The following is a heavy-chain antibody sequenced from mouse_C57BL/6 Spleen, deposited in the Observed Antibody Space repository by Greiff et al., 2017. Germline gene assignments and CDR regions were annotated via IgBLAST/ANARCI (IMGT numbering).Heavy chain of an antibody. Sequence: VQLQQSGPELVKPGASVKMSCKASGYTFTDYYMHWVKQKPGKGLEWIGEIYPGSGNTYYNEKFKGKATLTADTSSSTAYMQLSSLTSEDSAVYFCARGGIYSDYDGGKNGFDYWGQGTTLTVSS. CDR2: YPGSGNTY. V-gene: IGHV1-83*01. CDR1: YTFTDYYM. CDR3: RGGIYSDYDGGKNGFDY. J-gene: IGHJ2*01. D-gene: IGHD2-4*01.